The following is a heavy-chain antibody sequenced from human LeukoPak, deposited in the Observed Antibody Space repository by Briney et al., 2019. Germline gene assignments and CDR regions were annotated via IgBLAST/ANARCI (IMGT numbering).Heavy chain of an antibody. CDR3: APQYSGSYGDDAFDI. Sequence: PGRSLRLSCAASGFTFDDYAMHWVRQAPGKGLEWVPGISWNSGSIGYADSVKGRFTISRDNAKNSLYLQMNSLRAEDTALYYCAPQYSGSYGDDAFDIWGQGTMVTVSS. V-gene: IGHV3-9*01. J-gene: IGHJ3*02. D-gene: IGHD1-26*01. CDR1: GFTFDDYA. CDR2: ISWNSGSI.